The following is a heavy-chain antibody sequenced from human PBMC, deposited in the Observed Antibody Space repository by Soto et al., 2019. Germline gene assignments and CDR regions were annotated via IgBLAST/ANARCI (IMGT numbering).Heavy chain of an antibody. V-gene: IGHV3-33*01. D-gene: IGHD3-10*01. CDR1: GFTFSSYG. CDR2: IWYDGSNK. CDR3: ARALNIMLRGVIGD. Sequence: GGSLRLSCAASGFTFSSYGMHWVRQAPGKGLEWVSFIWYDGSNKYYADSVKGRFTISRDNSKNTLYLQMNSLRVEDTAVYYCARALNIMLRGVIGDWGQGTLVTVSS. J-gene: IGHJ4*02.